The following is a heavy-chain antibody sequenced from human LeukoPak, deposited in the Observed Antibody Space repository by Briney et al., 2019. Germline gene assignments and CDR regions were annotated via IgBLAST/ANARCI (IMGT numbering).Heavy chain of an antibody. D-gene: IGHD1-26*01. CDR1: GFTFSSYA. V-gene: IGHV3-23*01. J-gene: IGHJ4*02. Sequence: GGSLRLSCAASGFTFSSYAMSWVRQAPGKGLEWVSAISGSGGSKYYADSVKGRFTISRDNSKNTLYLQMKSLRAEDTAVYYCAKGYSGSYYYLFDYWGQGTLVTVSS. CDR3: AKGYSGSYYYLFDY. CDR2: ISGSGGSK.